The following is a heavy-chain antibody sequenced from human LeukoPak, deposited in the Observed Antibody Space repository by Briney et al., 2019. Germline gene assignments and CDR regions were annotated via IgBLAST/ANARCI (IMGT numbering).Heavy chain of an antibody. V-gene: IGHV1-69*13. CDR1: GYTFTSNY. J-gene: IGHJ4*02. Sequence: SVKVSCKASGYTFTSNYIHWVRQAPGQGLEWMGGIIPIFGTANYAQKFQGRVTITADESTSTAYMELSSLRSEDTAVYYCARDEESRYYFDYWGQGTLVTVSS. D-gene: IGHD2-2*01. CDR3: ARDEESRYYFDY. CDR2: IIPIFGTA.